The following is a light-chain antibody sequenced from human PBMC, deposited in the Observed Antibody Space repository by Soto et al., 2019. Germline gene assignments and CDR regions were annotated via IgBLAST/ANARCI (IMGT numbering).Light chain of an antibody. CDR2: DTT. J-gene: IGLJ1*01. Sequence: QAEVTQEPSLTVSPGGTVTLTCSSSTGAVTNGHYPYWFQQKPGQAPRTLIYDTTNRHSWTPARFSGSLLGGKAALTLSGAQPEDEAEYYCLLSYNGPYVFGTGTKVTVL. V-gene: IGLV7-46*01. CDR3: LLSYNGPYV. CDR1: TGAVTNGHY.